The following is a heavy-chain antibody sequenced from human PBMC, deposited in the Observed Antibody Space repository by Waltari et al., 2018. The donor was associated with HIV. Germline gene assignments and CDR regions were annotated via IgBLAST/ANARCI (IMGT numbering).Heavy chain of an antibody. J-gene: IGHJ6*02. D-gene: IGHD3-16*01. CDR1: GFSFGDSI. V-gene: IGHV3-48*01. Sequence: EVQLVESGGGLVQPGGSLRLSSVASGFSFGDSIMNWVRQAPGKGLEWVSYISGSGTVIVHADSVKGRFTISRDNAKNSVYLQMNSLTAEDTAVYYCARDTSAGLDVWGQGTAVTVSS. CDR3: ARDTSAGLDV. CDR2: ISGSGTVI.